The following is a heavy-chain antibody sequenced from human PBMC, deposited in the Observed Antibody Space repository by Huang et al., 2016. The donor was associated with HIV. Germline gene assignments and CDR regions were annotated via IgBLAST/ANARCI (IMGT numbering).Heavy chain of an antibody. CDR1: GFSLTTTGVG. J-gene: IGHJ4*02. D-gene: IGHD6-25*01. CDR3: AHSTDASAATFYFAF. CDR2: ISSDGDG. Sequence: QITLRESGPALVKPTQTLTLTCTFSGFSLTTTGVGVGWIRQPPGQALEWLAFISSDGDGRYSPSRSSRLTISKDTSKKQVVRTMTNMDPVDTATYYCAHSTDASAATFYFAFWGQGTLVAGSS. V-gene: IGHV2-5*02.